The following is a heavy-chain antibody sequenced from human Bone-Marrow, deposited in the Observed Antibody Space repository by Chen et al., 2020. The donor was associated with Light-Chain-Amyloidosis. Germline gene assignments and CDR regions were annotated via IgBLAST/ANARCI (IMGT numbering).Heavy chain of an antibody. V-gene: IGHV3-21*01. CDR1: GFTFSSYS. CDR2: ISSSSYI. D-gene: IGHD6-6*01. CDR3: AREKYSSSGFDY. J-gene: IGHJ4*02. Sequence: EVQLVESGGGLVKPGGSLRLSCAASGFTFSSYSMNWVRQAPGKGLEWVSSISSSSYIYYADSVKGRFTISRDNAKNSLYLQMNSLRAEDTAVYYCAREKYSSSGFDYWGQGTLVTVSS.